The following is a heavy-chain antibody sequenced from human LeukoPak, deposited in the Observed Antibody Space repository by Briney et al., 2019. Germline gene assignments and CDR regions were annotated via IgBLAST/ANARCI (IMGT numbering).Heavy chain of an antibody. CDR2: IQQDGTEK. CDR1: GFSFTTYW. J-gene: IGHJ6*03. Sequence: PGGSLRLSCAASGFSFTTYWMGWVRQAPGKGLEWVANIQQDGTEKYYVDSVKGRFTISRDNAKNSLYLQMNSLRAEDTAVFYCARDVHSYGYNPIGYYYYYMDVWGKGTTVTVSS. D-gene: IGHD5-18*01. V-gene: IGHV3-7*01. CDR3: ARDVHSYGYNPIGYYYYYMDV.